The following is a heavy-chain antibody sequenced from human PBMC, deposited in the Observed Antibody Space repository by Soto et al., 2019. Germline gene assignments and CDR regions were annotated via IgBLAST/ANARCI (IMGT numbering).Heavy chain of an antibody. V-gene: IGHV1-69*06. CDR1: GGTFSSYA. CDR2: IIAIFGTA. J-gene: IGHJ6*02. D-gene: IGHD3-3*01. Sequence: QVQLVQSGAEVKKPGSSVKVSCKASGGTFSSYAISWVRQAPGQGLEWMGGIIAIFGTANYAQKFQGRVTSTADKSTSTAYMELSSLRSEDTAVYYCTSSGYDFWSGSPQGYYYYRMDVWGQGITVTVSS. CDR3: TSSGYDFWSGSPQGYYYYRMDV.